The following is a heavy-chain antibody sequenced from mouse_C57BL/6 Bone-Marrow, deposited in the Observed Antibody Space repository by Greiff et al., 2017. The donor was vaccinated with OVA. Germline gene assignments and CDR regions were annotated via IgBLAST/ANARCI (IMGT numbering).Heavy chain of an antibody. D-gene: IGHD2-5*01. Sequence: EVQLQQSGTVLARPGASVKMSCKTSGYTFTSYWMHWVKQRPGQGLEWIGAIYPGNSDTSYNQKFKGKAKLTAVTSASTAYMELSSLTNEDSAVYYCTRRSRAYYSNYVYFDYWGQGTTLTVSS. J-gene: IGHJ2*01. V-gene: IGHV1-5*01. CDR2: IYPGNSDT. CDR3: TRRSRAYYSNYVYFDY. CDR1: GYTFTSYW.